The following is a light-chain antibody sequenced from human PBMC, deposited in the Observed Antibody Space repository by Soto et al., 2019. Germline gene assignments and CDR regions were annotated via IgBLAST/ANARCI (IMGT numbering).Light chain of an antibody. CDR1: SSDVGGYNY. Sequence: QSALTQPPSASGSPGQSVTISCVGTSSDVGGYNYVSWYQQHPGKAPKLMIYEVSKRPSGVPDRFSGSKSGNTASLTVSGLQAEDEADYYCCSYAGSNILVFGGGTKVTVL. J-gene: IGLJ2*01. CDR2: EVS. CDR3: CSYAGSNILV. V-gene: IGLV2-8*01.